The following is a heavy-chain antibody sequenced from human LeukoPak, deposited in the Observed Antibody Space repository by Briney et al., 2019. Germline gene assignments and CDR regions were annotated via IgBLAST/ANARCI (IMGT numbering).Heavy chain of an antibody. Sequence: SETLSLTCTVSGGSISSYYWSWIRQPPGKGLEWIGYIYYSGGTNYNPSLKSRVTISVDTSQNQFSLKLSSVTAADTAVYYCARGFLYSSSWPGHIDYWGQGTLVTVSS. D-gene: IGHD6-13*01. CDR2: IYYSGGT. V-gene: IGHV4-59*01. J-gene: IGHJ4*02. CDR3: ARGFLYSSSWPGHIDY. CDR1: GGSISSYY.